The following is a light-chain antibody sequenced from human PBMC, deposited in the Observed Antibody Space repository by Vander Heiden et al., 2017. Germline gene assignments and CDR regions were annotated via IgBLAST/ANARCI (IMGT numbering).Light chain of an antibody. CDR3: QQYNNWPPLT. CDR1: QSVSSD. Sequence: ELVMTQSPATVSVSPGESATLSCRASQSVSSDLAWYQQKPGQTPRLLIYGASTRATGIPARFSGSGSGTEFTLTISSLQSEDFAVYYCQQYNNWPPLTFGGGTKVEIK. V-gene: IGKV3-15*01. J-gene: IGKJ4*01. CDR2: GAS.